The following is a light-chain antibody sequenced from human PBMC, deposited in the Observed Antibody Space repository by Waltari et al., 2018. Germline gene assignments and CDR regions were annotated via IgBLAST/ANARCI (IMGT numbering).Light chain of an antibody. V-gene: IGLV2-14*01. CDR1: SSAIVTYNY. CDR2: DVN. Sequence: SALTQPASVSGSPGQSITISCPGTSSAIVTYNYASWYQQHPGKAPHLMIYDVNKRPSGVSYRFSGSKSGNTASLTISGLQAEDESDYYCSSYSRITTSVVFGGGTKLTVL. J-gene: IGLJ3*02. CDR3: SSYSRITTSVV.